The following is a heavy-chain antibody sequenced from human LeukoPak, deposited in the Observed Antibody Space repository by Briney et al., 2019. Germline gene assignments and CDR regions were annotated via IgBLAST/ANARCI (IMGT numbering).Heavy chain of an antibody. CDR2: IWYDGSNK. Sequence: GGSLRLSCAASGFTFSSYGMHWVRQAPGKGLEWVAVIWYDGSNKYYADSVKGRFTIFRDNSKNTLHLQMNSLRAEDTAVYYCARFRRGSGYDYYFDYWGQGTLVTVSS. D-gene: IGHD5-12*01. V-gene: IGHV3-33*01. J-gene: IGHJ4*02. CDR1: GFTFSSYG. CDR3: ARFRRGSGYDYYFDY.